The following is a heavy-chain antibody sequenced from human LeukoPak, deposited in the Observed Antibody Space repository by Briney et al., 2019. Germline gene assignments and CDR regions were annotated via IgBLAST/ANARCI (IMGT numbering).Heavy chain of an antibody. Sequence: SETLSLTCTVSGGSIKTNLSYCGWIRQPPGKGLEWIGSMFYSGSTFYNPPLKSRVTISADASRNQFSLQLSSVTAADTAVYYCARHTLVTAISTYNWFDPWGQGILVTVSS. V-gene: IGHV4-39*01. CDR2: MFYSGST. J-gene: IGHJ5*02. D-gene: IGHD2-21*02. CDR3: ARHTLVTAISTYNWFDP. CDR1: GGSIKTNLSY.